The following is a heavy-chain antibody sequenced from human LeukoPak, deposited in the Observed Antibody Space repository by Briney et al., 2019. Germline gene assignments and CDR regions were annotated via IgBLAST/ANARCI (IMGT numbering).Heavy chain of an antibody. V-gene: IGHV3-30*09. CDR2: ISYDGSNK. CDR3: ARGSPSSAWYWYVKY. Sequence: PGKSLRLSCAASGFTFSSYAMHWVRQAPGKGLEWVAVISYDGSNKYYVDSVEGRFVISRDDSKNTLYMHLNSLRSEDTAVYYCARGSPSSAWYWYVKYWGQGTLVSVSS. J-gene: IGHJ4*02. D-gene: IGHD2-8*02. CDR1: GFTFSSYA.